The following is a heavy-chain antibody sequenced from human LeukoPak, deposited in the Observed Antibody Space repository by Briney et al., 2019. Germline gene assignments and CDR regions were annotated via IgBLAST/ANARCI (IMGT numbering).Heavy chain of an antibody. CDR3: ARGRNGYNPVD. J-gene: IGHJ4*02. D-gene: IGHD5-24*01. V-gene: IGHV3-21*01. CDR1: GFTFSSYS. CDR2: ISSSSSYI. Sequence: GGSLRLSCAASGFTFSSYSMNWVRRAPGKELEWVSSISSSSSYIYYADSVKGRFTISRDNAKNSLYLQMNSLRAEDTAVYYCARGRNGYNPVDWGQGTLVTVSS.